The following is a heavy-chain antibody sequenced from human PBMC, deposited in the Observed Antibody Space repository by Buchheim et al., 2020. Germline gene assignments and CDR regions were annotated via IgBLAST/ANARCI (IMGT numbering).Heavy chain of an antibody. Sequence: QLQESGPGLVKPSQTLSLTCSVSGGSISSGGYHWSWIRQHPGKGLEWIGFTYDSGNVYSNPSLKSRATISKDMSKNHFAQMLNSVTAADTAVYYCATYYSNEGGRGNWGQGTL. J-gene: IGHJ4*02. D-gene: IGHD2-8*01. V-gene: IGHV4-31*03. CDR2: TYDSGNV. CDR1: GGSISSGGYH. CDR3: ATYYSNEGGRGN.